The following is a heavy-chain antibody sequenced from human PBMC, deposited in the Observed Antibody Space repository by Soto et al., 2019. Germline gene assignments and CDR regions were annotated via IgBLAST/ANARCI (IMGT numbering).Heavy chain of an antibody. D-gene: IGHD3-22*01. J-gene: IGHJ4*02. V-gene: IGHV1-3*01. CDR1: GYTLTSYA. Sequence: ASVKVSCKASGYTLTSYAMHWVRQAPGQRLEWMGWINAGNGNTKYSQKFQGRVTITRDTSASTAYMELSSLRSEDTAVYYCARSPTICVAVTTLVFGAVFDNWGQGTLVNVA. CDR2: INAGNGNT. CDR3: ARSPTICVAVTTLVFGAVFDN.